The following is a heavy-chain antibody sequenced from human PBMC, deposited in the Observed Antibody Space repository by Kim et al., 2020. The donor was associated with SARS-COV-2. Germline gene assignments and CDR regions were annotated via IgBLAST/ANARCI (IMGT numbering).Heavy chain of an antibody. Sequence: SETLSLTCTVSGGSITSGGYNWSWIRQSPGKGLEWIGYNYYTGTSYYNPSLRSRVTISVDTSKNQLSLMLRSVTAADTAVYYCARNHGGNPGWFYAWGQG. V-gene: IGHV4-30-4*01. CDR2: NYYTGTS. D-gene: IGHD4-17*01. J-gene: IGHJ5*02. CDR3: ARNHGGNPGWFYA. CDR1: GGSITSGGYN.